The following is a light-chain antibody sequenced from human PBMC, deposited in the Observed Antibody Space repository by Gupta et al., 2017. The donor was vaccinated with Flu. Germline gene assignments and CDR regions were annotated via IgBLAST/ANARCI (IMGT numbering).Light chain of an antibody. V-gene: IGKV1-33*01. Sequence: VGDRVTITCQASQDISNYLNWYQQKPGKAPKLLIYDASNLETGVPSRFSGSGSGTDFTFTISSLQPEDIATYYCQQYDNLITFGQGTRLEIK. CDR3: QQYDNLIT. J-gene: IGKJ5*01. CDR2: DAS. CDR1: QDISNY.